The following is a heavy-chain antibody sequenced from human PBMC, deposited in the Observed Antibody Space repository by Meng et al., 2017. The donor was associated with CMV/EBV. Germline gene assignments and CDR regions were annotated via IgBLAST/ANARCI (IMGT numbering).Heavy chain of an antibody. CDR2: IRGSGGST. Sequence: GGSLRLSCAASGFTFSSYAMSWVRQAAEKGLEWVSAIRGSGGSTYYADSVKGRFTISRDNSKNTLYLQMNSLRAEDTAVYYCAKVSPEGTIFGVVAPDYWGQGTLVTVSS. CDR3: AKVSPEGTIFGVVAPDY. V-gene: IGHV3-23*01. J-gene: IGHJ4*02. D-gene: IGHD3-3*01. CDR1: GFTFSSYA.